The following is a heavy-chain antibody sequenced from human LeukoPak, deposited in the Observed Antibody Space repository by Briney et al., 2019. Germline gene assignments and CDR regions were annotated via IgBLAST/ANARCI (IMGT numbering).Heavy chain of an antibody. CDR2: ISGSGSTI. Sequence: GGSLRLSCAASGFTLSTYSMNWVRQAPGKGLEWLSYISGSGSTIDYSDSVRGRYTVSRDNGKNSLYLQMNSLRAEDTAVYYCARDRTFYFGSGSYKAHDYWGQGTLVTVSS. CDR1: GFTLSTYS. J-gene: IGHJ4*02. CDR3: ARDRTFYFGSGSYKAHDY. D-gene: IGHD3-10*01. V-gene: IGHV3-48*01.